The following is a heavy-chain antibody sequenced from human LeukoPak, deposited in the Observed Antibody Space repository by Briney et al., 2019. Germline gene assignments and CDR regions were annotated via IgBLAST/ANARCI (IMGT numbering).Heavy chain of an antibody. CDR3: AKDPIGYCSSTSCPPNYFDY. V-gene: IGHV3-23*01. D-gene: IGHD2-2*01. CDR1: GFTFSNAW. CDR2: ISGSGGST. J-gene: IGHJ4*02. Sequence: AGGSLRLSCAASGFTFSNAWMSWVRQAPGKGLEWVSAISGSGGSTYYADSVKGRFTISRDNSKNTLYLQMNSLRAEDTAVYYCAKDPIGYCSSTSCPPNYFDYWGQGTLVTVSS.